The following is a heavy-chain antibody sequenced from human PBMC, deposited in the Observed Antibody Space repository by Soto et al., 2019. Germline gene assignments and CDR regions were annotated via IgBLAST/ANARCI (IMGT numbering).Heavy chain of an antibody. CDR1: GFTFTSSA. J-gene: IGHJ4*02. D-gene: IGHD3-3*01. CDR3: AAEDYDFWSGYLEYFDY. V-gene: IGHV1-58*01. CDR2: IVVGSGNT. Sequence: ASVKVSCKSSGFTFTSSAVQWVRQARGQRLEWIGWIVVGSGNTNYAQKFQERVTITRDMSTSTAYMELSSLRSEDTAVYYCAAEDYDFWSGYLEYFDYWGQGTLVTVSS.